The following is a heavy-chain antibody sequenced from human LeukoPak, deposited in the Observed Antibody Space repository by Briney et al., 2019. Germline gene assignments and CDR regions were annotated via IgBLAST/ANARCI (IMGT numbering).Heavy chain of an antibody. J-gene: IGHJ4*02. CDR3: AKPFPMVCTSGLRPLRDY. CDR2: IRGSGGST. V-gene: IGHV3-23*01. CDR1: GFTFSSYA. D-gene: IGHD5-12*01. Sequence: GGSLRLSCAASGFTFSSYAMSWVRQAAGKGMEWVSVIRGSGGSTYYAASVKGRFTISTDNSKNTLYLQMNSLRAEDTAVYYFAKPFPMVCTSGLRPLRDYWGPGTLVTVSS.